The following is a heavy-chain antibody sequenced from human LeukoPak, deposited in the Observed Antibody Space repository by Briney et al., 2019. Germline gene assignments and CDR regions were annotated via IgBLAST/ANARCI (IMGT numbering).Heavy chain of an antibody. CDR1: GGSISSYY. Sequence: SETLSLTRTVSGGSISSYYWSWIRQPPGKGLEWIGYIYYSGSTNYNPSLKSRITISMDTSKNQFSLKLSSVTAADTAVYYCARDLRTYSSGPIYPWGQGTLVIVSS. J-gene: IGHJ5*02. D-gene: IGHD6-19*01. CDR2: IYYSGST. V-gene: IGHV4-59*01. CDR3: ARDLRTYSSGPIYP.